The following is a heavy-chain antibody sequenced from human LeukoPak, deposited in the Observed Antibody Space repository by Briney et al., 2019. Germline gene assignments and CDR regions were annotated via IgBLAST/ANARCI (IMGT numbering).Heavy chain of an antibody. V-gene: IGHV1-46*01. CDR1: GYTFTSYY. CDR2: INPSGGST. J-gene: IGHJ2*01. Sequence: ASVKVSCKASGYTFTSYYMHWARQAPGQGLEWMGIINPSGGSTSYAQKFQGRVTMTRDTSTSTVYMELSSLRSEDTAVYYCAREDGDGYFDLWGRGTLVTVSS. CDR3: AREDGDGYFDL.